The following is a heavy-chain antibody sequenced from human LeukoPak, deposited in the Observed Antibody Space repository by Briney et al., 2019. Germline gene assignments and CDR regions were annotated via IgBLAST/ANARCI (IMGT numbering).Heavy chain of an antibody. J-gene: IGHJ4*02. D-gene: IGHD6-13*01. Sequence: GGSLRLSCAASGFTFSSYGMHWVRQAPGKGLEWVAVISYDGSNKYYADSVKGRFTISRDNSKNTLYLQMNSLRAEDTAVYYCARVPYSSSWYYFDYWGQGTLVTVSS. CDR1: GFTFSSYG. CDR3: ARVPYSSSWYYFDY. CDR2: ISYDGSNK. V-gene: IGHV3-30*03.